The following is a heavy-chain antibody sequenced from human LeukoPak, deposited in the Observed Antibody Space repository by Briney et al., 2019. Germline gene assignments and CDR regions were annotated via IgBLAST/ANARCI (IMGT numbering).Heavy chain of an antibody. Sequence: GGSLRLSCAASGFTFSSYGMSWVRQAPGKGLEWVSAISTTGGTTYYADSVKGRFTISRDNAKNSLYLQMNSLRAEDTAVYYCARDLGGYDFDYWGQGTLVTVSS. V-gene: IGHV3-23*01. CDR2: ISTTGGTT. CDR3: ARDLGGYDFDY. CDR1: GFTFSSYG. D-gene: IGHD5-12*01. J-gene: IGHJ4*02.